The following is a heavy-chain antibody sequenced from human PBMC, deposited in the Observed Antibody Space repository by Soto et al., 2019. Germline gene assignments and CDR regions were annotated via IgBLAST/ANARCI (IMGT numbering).Heavy chain of an antibody. V-gene: IGHV1-3*01. CDR2: INAGNGNT. D-gene: IGHD2-2*01. CDR3: ARGGGRVPAVYYFDY. CDR1: WYTFTNYS. Sequence: APVKVSCKASWYTFTNYSMHLVRPAPGQRLEWMGWINAGNGNTKYSQKFQGRVTITRDTSASTAYMELSSLRSEDTAVYYCARGGGRVPAVYYFDYWGQGTLLTVSS. J-gene: IGHJ4*02.